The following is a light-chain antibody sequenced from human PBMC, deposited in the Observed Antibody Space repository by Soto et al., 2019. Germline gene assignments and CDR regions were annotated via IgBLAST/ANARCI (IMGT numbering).Light chain of an antibody. CDR1: QSVPGGS. V-gene: IGKV3-20*01. CDR3: QQYGSAPLT. Sequence: EIALTQSPGTLSLSPGERATLSCRASQSVPGGSLGCYQQIPGQAPRLLIYRTSSRATGIPDRFSGSGSGTDFTLTISRLEPEDFAVYFCQQYGSAPLTFGGGTKVDI. J-gene: IGKJ4*01. CDR2: RTS.